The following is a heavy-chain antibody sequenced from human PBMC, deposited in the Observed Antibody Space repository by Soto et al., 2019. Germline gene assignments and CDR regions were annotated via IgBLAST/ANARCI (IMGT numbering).Heavy chain of an antibody. J-gene: IGHJ4*02. V-gene: IGHV3-21*01. CDR3: VRARSTDSRPDY. CDR1: GFTFSLYS. D-gene: IGHD3-22*01. CDR2: ITSSSSYI. Sequence: GGSLRLSCAASGFTFSLYSMIWVRQAPGKGLEWVASITSSSSYIYHEDSLKGRFTISRDNAKNSLFLQLDSLRAEDTAVYFCVRARSTDSRPDYWGQGTLVTVSS.